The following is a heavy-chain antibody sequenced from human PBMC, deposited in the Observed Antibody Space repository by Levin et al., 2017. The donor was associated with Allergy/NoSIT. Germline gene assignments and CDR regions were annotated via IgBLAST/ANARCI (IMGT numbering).Heavy chain of an antibody. CDR2: ISYDGSNK. J-gene: IGHJ3*02. V-gene: IGHV3-30*18. CDR1: GFTFSSYG. CDR3: AKRAFGGYPLI. D-gene: IGHD3-22*01. Sequence: PSQTLSLTCAASGFTFSSYGMHWVRQAPGKGLEWVAVISYDGSNKYYADSVKGRFTISRDNSKNTLYLQMNSLRAEDTAVYYCAKRAFGGYPLIWGQGTMVTVSS.